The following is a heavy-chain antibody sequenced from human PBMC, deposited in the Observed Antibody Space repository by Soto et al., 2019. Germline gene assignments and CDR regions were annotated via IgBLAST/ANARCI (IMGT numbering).Heavy chain of an antibody. V-gene: IGHV1-69*01. CDR2: IIPMFDTV. CDR1: GGTFSSYA. D-gene: IGHD3-22*01. J-gene: IGHJ4*02. CDR3: ARTLTYNYATSGYYLGNI. Sequence: QVQLVQSGAEVKKPGSSVKVSCKASGGTFSSYAFSWVRQAPGQGLEWMGVIIPMFDTVNYAQKFQDRVTISADESTSTAYMELSSLTSEDTAVYYCARTLTYNYATSGYYLGNIWGQGTLVTVSS.